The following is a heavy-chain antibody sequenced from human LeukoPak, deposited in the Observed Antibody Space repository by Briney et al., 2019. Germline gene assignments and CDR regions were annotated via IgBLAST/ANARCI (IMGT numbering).Heavy chain of an antibody. D-gene: IGHD3-22*01. J-gene: IGHJ3*02. Sequence: SETLSLTCAVYGGSFSGYYWSWIRQPPGKGLEWIGEINHSGSTNYNPSLKSRVTISVDTSKNQFSLKLSSVTAADTAVYYCARVGSPAHGYYLPDAFDIWGQGTMVTVSS. CDR2: INHSGST. CDR3: ARVGSPAHGYYLPDAFDI. CDR1: GGSFSGYY. V-gene: IGHV4-34*01.